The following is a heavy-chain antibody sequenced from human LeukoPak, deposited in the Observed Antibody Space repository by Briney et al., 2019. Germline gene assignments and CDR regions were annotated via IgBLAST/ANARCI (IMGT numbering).Heavy chain of an antibody. D-gene: IGHD5-12*01. CDR3: ARDTDIVATITWGIADY. CDR2: ISSSSSYI. V-gene: IGHV3-21*01. J-gene: IGHJ4*02. CDR1: GFTFSSYS. Sequence: GGSLRPSCAASGFTFSSYSMNWVRQAPGKGLEWVSSISSSSSYIYYAESVKGRFTISRDNAKDSLYLQMNTLRAEDTALYYCARDTDIVATITWGIADYWGQGTLVTVSS.